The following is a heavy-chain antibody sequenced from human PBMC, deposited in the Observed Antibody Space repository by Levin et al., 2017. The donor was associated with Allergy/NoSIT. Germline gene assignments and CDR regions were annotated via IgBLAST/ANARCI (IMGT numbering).Heavy chain of an antibody. Sequence: SQTLSLTCTVSGYSISSGYYWGWIRQPPGKGLEWIGSIYHSGSTYYNPSLKSRVTISVDTSKNQFSLKLSSVTAADTAVYYCARDFDEDYYDSSGYYYPWGQGTLVTVSS. CDR1: GYSISSGYY. CDR2: IYHSGST. D-gene: IGHD3-22*01. CDR3: ARDFDEDYYDSSGYYYP. J-gene: IGHJ4*02. V-gene: IGHV4-38-2*02.